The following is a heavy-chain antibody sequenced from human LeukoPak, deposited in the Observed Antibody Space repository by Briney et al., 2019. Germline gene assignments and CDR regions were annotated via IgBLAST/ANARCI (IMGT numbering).Heavy chain of an antibody. CDR3: ARHVRSRGSFDY. J-gene: IGHJ4*02. V-gene: IGHV1-69*13. Sequence: SVTVSCKASGGTFSSYAISWVRQAPGQGLEWMGGIIPIFGTANYAQKFQGRVTITADESTSTAYMELSSLRSEDTAVYYCARHVRSRGSFDYWGQGTLVTVSS. CDR1: GGTFSSYA. CDR2: IIPIFGTA. D-gene: IGHD5-12*01.